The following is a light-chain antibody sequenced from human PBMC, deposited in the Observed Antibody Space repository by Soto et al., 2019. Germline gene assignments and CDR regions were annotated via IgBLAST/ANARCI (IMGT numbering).Light chain of an antibody. CDR3: SQDHNFLT. CDR2: RAS. J-gene: IGKJ3*01. V-gene: IGKV1-6*01. CDR1: QAISND. Sequence: AIQMTQSPSSLSASVGDRVTITCQASQAISNDLAWYQQKPGKAPKLLIYRASTLQSGVPARCSGSGSGTDFTLTIRSLQPEDFAIYYCSQDHNFLTFGPGTKVDIQ.